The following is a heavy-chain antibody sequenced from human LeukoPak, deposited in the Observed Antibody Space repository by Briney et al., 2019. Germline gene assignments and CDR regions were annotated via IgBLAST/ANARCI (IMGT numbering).Heavy chain of an antibody. CDR1: GYNFTNYA. Sequence: GASVKVSCKASGYNFTNYAMNWVRQAPGQGLQWMGWLNPNTGKPTYAQDFTGRFVFSLDTSVTTTYLQISSLKTEDTAVYYCARGGGGATGHDEYFDFWGQGTLVTVSS. D-gene: IGHD1-26*01. CDR2: LNPNTGKP. V-gene: IGHV7-4-1*02. CDR3: ARGGGGATGHDEYFDF. J-gene: IGHJ4*02.